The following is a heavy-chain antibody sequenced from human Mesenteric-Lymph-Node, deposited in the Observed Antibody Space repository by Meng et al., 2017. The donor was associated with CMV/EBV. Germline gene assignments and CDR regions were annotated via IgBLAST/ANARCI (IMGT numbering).Heavy chain of an antibody. CDR2: IYWDDDK. D-gene: IGHD6-13*01. CDR1: GYSLSTSGVG. V-gene: IGHV2-5*02. J-gene: IGHJ4*02. CDR3: AHSSGIAAAGPFYFDY. Sequence: QITLKGSGPTLVNPTQTLTLTSTFSGYSLSTSGVGVGWIRQPPGKALEWLALIYWDDDKRYSPSLKSRLTITKDTSKNQVVLTMTNMDPVDTATYYCAHSSGIAAAGPFYFDYWGQGTLVTVSS.